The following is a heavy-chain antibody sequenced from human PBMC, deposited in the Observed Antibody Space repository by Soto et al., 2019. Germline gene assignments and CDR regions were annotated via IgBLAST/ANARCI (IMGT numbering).Heavy chain of an antibody. Sequence: QITLKESGPTLVKPTQTLTLTCTFSGFSLSTSGVGVGWIHQPPGKALEWLAAIYWNDDKRYSPSLKSRLTITKGTSDNQVVLTMTNVDPVDTASYYCAHFNGYEEFEYWGQGTLVTVSS. J-gene: IGHJ4*02. D-gene: IGHD5-12*01. CDR2: IYWNDDK. CDR1: GFSLSTSGVG. CDR3: AHFNGYEEFEY. V-gene: IGHV2-5*01.